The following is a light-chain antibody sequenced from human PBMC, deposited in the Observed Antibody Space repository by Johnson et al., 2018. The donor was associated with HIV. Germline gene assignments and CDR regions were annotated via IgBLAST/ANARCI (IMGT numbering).Light chain of an antibody. Sequence: HSVLTQPPSVSAAPGQKVTISCSGSSSNIGNNYVSWYQQLPGTAPKLLIYENNKRPSGIPDRFSGSKSGTSATLGITGLQTGDEADYYCGTWDVSLNAACYVFGTGTKVTVL. CDR2: ENN. J-gene: IGLJ1*01. V-gene: IGLV1-51*02. CDR3: GTWDVSLNAACYV. CDR1: SSNIGNNY.